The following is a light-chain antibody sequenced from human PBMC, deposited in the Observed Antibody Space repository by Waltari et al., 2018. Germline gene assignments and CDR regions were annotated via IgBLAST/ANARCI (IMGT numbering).Light chain of an antibody. CDR3: HQYNNWPPWT. V-gene: IGKV3-15*01. CDR1: QIIANN. J-gene: IGKJ1*01. CDR2: SAS. Sequence: ETEVTQSPATLSVSPGETATLTCRASQIIANNLAWYQQKPGQPPRLLIHSASTRPTGVPTRFSGSRSGTQFTLTINSLQSEDAAVYYCHQYNNWPPWTFGQGTKVDIK.